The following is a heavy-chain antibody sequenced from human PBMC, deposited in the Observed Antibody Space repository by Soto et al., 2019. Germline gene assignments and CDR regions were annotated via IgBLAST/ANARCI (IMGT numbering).Heavy chain of an antibody. J-gene: IGHJ6*02. D-gene: IGHD2-2*01. CDR2: ISFTGDSR. Sequence: PGGSLRLSCAASGFTFSSYGMRWVRQAPGKGLEWVSIISFTGDSRYYADSVKDRFTISRDNSQNTLYLQMNSLRAEDTAVYYCAKKSCSSPGCPYGMDVWGQGTTVTVSS. CDR3: AKKSCSSPGCPYGMDV. V-gene: IGHV3-23*01. CDR1: GFTFSSYG.